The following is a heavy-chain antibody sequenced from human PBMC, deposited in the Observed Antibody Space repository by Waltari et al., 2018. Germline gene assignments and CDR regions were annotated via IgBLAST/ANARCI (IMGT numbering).Heavy chain of an antibody. V-gene: IGHV1-69*12. J-gene: IGHJ6*03. CDR1: GGTFSSYA. CDR2: IIPIFGTA. D-gene: IGHD6-6*01. CDR3: ARDRVGSSSSRGGYYYYMDV. Sequence: QVQLVQSGAEVKKPGSSVKVSCKASGGTFSSYAISWVRQAPGQGLEWMGGIIPIFGTANYAQKFQGRVTITADESTSTAYMELSSLRSEDTAVYYCARDRVGSSSSRGGYYYYMDVWGKGTTVTVSS.